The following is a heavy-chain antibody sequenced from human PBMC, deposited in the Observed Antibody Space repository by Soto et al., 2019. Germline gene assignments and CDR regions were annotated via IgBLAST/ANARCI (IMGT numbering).Heavy chain of an antibody. Sequence: GGSLRLSCAASGFTFSGSAMHWVRQASGKGLEWVGRIRSKANSYATAYAASVKGRFTISRDDSKNTAYLQMNSLKTEDTAVYYCTSPIVATTAGVVPATAIRADHWGQGTLVTVSS. CDR3: TSPIVATTAGVVPATAIRADH. V-gene: IGHV3-73*01. CDR1: GFTFSGSA. J-gene: IGHJ4*02. CDR2: IRSKANSYAT. D-gene: IGHD5-12*01.